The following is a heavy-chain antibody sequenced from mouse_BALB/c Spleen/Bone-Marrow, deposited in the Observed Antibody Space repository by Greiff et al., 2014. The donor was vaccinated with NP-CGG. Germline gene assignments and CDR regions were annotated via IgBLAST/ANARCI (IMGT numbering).Heavy chain of an antibody. CDR2: IWAGGST. D-gene: IGHD4-1*01. J-gene: IGHJ1*01. V-gene: IGHV2-9*02. CDR3: ARVTGTDWYFDV. Sequence: VMLVESGPGLVAPSQSLSITCTVSGFSLTSYGVHWVRQPPGKGLEWLGVIWAGGSTNFNSALMSRLSISKDNSKSQVFLKMNRLQTDDTAMYYCARVTGTDWYFDVWGAGTTVTVSS. CDR1: GFSLTSYG.